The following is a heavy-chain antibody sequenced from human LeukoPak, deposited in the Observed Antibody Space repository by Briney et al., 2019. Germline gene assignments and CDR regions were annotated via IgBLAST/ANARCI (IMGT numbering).Heavy chain of an antibody. Sequence: GGSLRLSCAAPGFTFDDYGMSWVRQAPGKGLEWVSGINWNGGSTGYADSVKSRFTISRDNAKNSLYLQMNSLRAEDTALYYCARTRSSYYDFWSGSPTEYYFDYWGQGTLVTVSS. CDR3: ARTRSSYYDFWSGSPTEYYFDY. D-gene: IGHD3-3*01. CDR1: GFTFDDYG. CDR2: INWNGGST. J-gene: IGHJ4*02. V-gene: IGHV3-20*04.